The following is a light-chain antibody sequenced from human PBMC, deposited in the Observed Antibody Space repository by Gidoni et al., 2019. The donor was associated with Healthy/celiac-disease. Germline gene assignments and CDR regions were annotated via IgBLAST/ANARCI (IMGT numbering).Light chain of an antibody. CDR1: QSVGSSN. CDR2: GAS. Sequence: FVLPHSPGPLSLSPGEMPPPSSRASQSVGSSNLAWYQQKPGQAPRLLIDGASSRATGIPDRFSGSGSGTDFTLTISRLDPEDLAVDDCQQYGSSPRTFGQGTKVEIK. CDR3: QQYGSSPRT. V-gene: IGKV3-20*01. J-gene: IGKJ1*01.